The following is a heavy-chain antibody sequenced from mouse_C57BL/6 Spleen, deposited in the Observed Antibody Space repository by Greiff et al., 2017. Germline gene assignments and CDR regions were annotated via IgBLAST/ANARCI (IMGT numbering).Heavy chain of an antibody. CDR3: ARERRREFDY. J-gene: IGHJ2*01. Sequence: QVQLQQPGAELVKPGASVKLSCKASGYTFTSYWMHWVKQRPGQGLEWIGMIHPNSGSTNYNEKFKSKATLTVDKSSSTAYMQLSSLTAEDSAVYYCARERRREFDYWGQGTTLTVSS. V-gene: IGHV1-64*01. CDR2: IHPNSGST. CDR1: GYTFTSYW. D-gene: IGHD2-12*01.